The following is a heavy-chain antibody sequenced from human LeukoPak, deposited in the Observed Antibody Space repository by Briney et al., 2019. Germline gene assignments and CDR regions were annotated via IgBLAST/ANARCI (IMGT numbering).Heavy chain of an antibody. Sequence: PGGSLRLSCVASGFTVSSNYMSWVRQAPGKGLEWVSVIYSGGSTYYADSVKGRFTISRDNSKNTLYLQMNSLGAEDTAVYYCARVKRNWFDPWGQGTLVTVSS. CDR3: ARVKRNWFDP. V-gene: IGHV3-53*01. J-gene: IGHJ5*02. CDR2: IYSGGST. CDR1: GFTVSSNY.